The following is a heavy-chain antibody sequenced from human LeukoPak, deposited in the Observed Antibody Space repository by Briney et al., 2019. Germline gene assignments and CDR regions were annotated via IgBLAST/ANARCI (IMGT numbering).Heavy chain of an antibody. Sequence: GASVKVSCKASGYIFTTYYIHWVRHAPGQGLEWMGVINPGGGSTSYAPKLQGRVTMTRDTSTSTVYMELSSLTSEDTAVYYCAKNSDSSGSLYNWFDPWGQGTLVTVSS. CDR2: INPGGGST. D-gene: IGHD3-22*01. CDR1: GYIFTTYY. V-gene: IGHV1-46*04. J-gene: IGHJ5*02. CDR3: AKNSDSSGSLYNWFDP.